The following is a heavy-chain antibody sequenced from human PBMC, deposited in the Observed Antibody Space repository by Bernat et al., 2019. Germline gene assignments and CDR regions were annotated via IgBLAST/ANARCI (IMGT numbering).Heavy chain of an antibody. V-gene: IGHV3-74*01. CDR2: INSDGSTT. J-gene: IGHJ4*02. Sequence: EVQLVESGGGLVQPGGSLRLSCAASGFTFSTYWMHWVRQAPGKGLVWVSRINSDGSTTSYADSVKGRFTISRDNAKNTLCLQMNSLRVEDTAVYYCARGLRPSSTVTTGYWGQGTLVTVSS. D-gene: IGHD4-17*01. CDR1: GFTFSTYW. CDR3: ARGLRPSSTVTTGY.